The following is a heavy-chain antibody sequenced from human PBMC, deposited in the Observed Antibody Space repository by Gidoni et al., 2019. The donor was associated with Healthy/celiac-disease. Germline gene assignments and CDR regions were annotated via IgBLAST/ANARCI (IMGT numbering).Heavy chain of an antibody. D-gene: IGHD3-16*02. CDR3: ARDMYDYVWGSYRYTPVY. CDR1: GFTFSSYG. CDR2: ICYDGSNK. Sequence: QVQLVESGGGVVQPGRSLRLSCAASGFTFSSYGMPWVRQAPGKGLEWGVVICYDGSNKYYADSVKGRFTISRDNSKNTLYLQMNSLRAEDTAVYYCARDMYDYVWGSYRYTPVYWGQGTLVTVSS. J-gene: IGHJ4*02. V-gene: IGHV3-33*01.